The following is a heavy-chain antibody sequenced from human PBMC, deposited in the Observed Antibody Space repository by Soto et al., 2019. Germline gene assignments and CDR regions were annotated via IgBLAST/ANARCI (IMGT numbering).Heavy chain of an antibody. V-gene: IGHV1-3*01. Sequence: QVQLVQSGAEVKKPGASVKVSCKASGYTFTNYAIHWVRQAPGQRIEWMGWINAGNGHTKYSQKFQARVTITRDTSASTAYMELSRLRSEDTAVYYCARGERYYYDSSGYFGFDYWGQGTLVTVSS. J-gene: IGHJ4*02. D-gene: IGHD3-22*01. CDR2: INAGNGHT. CDR1: GYTFTNYA. CDR3: ARGERYYYDSSGYFGFDY.